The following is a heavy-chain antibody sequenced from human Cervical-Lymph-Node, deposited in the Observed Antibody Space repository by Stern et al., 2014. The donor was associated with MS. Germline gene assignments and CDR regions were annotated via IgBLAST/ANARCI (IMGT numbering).Heavy chain of an antibody. J-gene: IGHJ4*02. V-gene: IGHV4-59*08. CDR2: IYYIGTT. D-gene: IGHD2-21*02. Sequence: QVQLVQSGPGLVQPSATLSLPCTVSGGSITNYYWSWIRQPPGQGLEWIGYIYYIGTTNYNPSLKSRVTISVDTSKNQFSLRLSSVSVADTTVYYCARHGDTSFVYWGQGTLVTISS. CDR1: GGSITNYY. CDR3: ARHGDTSFVY.